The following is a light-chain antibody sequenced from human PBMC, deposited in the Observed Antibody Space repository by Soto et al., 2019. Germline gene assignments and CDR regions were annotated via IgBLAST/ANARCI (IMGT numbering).Light chain of an antibody. J-gene: IGKJ1*01. CDR2: DAS. Sequence: DIQLTQSPSTLSASVGDRVTITCRASQGITGWLAWYQQKPGKAPKLLIFDASTLESGVPPRFTGSGSGTEFTLSISNLQPEDFATYYCLQFYNFSWTFGQGTKVDIK. CDR3: LQFYNFSWT. CDR1: QGITGW. V-gene: IGKV1-5*01.